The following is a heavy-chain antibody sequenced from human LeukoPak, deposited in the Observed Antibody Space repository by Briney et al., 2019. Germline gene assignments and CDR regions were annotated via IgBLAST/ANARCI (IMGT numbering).Heavy chain of an antibody. CDR1: GFTFSSYV. CDR2: ISSDGSSK. J-gene: IGHJ4*02. V-gene: IGHV3-30-3*01. CDR3: ARGKKIWSTLGD. D-gene: IGHD3-16*01. Sequence: PGRSLRLSCAASGFTFSSYVMHWVRQAPGKGLEWVAVISSDGSSKYYADSVKGRFTISRDNSKNTLYVQTNSLRAEDTAVYYCARGKKIWSTLGDWGQGTLVTVSS.